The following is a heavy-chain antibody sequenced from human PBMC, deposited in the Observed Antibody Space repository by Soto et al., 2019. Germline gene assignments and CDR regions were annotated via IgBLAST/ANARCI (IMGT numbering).Heavy chain of an antibody. CDR3: ARGNYYGLAV. Sequence: EVQLVESGGGLVQPGGSLRLSCAASGFTFSSYSIHWVLQAPGKGLVWVSRIVSDGGAATYADAVKGRFTISRDNAKNTLHLQMNNLRAEDTAVYYCARGNYYGLAVWGQGTAVTVSS. CDR1: GFTFSSYS. CDR2: IVSDGGAA. V-gene: IGHV3-74*01. J-gene: IGHJ6*02.